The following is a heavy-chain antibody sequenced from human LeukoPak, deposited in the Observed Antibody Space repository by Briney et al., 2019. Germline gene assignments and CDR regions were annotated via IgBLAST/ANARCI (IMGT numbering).Heavy chain of an antibody. CDR1: GGTFSSYT. D-gene: IGHD5-12*01. CDR2: IIPIFGTA. V-gene: IGHV1-69*01. Sequence: SVKVSCKASGGTFSSYTISWVRQAPGQGLEWMGGIIPIFGTANYAQKFQGRVTITADESTSTAYMELSSLRSEDTAVYYCASGGYSGYDWDLYYFDYWGQGTLVTVSS. J-gene: IGHJ4*02. CDR3: ASGGYSGYDWDLYYFDY.